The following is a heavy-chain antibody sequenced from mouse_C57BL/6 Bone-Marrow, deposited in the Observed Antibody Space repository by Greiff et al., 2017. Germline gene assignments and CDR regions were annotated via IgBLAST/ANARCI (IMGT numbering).Heavy chain of an antibody. Sequence: EVKLQESGAELVRPGASVKLSCTASGFNIKDDYMHWVKQRPEQGLEWIGWIDPENGDTEYASKVQGKATITADTSSNTAYMQLSRLTSEDTAVYYCSHRMVTTEGWFAYWGQGTLVTVSA. J-gene: IGHJ3*01. CDR3: SHRMVTTEGWFAY. V-gene: IGHV14-4*01. CDR1: GFNIKDDY. CDR2: IDPENGDT. D-gene: IGHD2-2*01.